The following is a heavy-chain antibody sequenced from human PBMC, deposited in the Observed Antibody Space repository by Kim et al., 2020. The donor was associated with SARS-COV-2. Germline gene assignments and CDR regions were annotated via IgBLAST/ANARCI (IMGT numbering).Heavy chain of an antibody. CDR3: ARGTRQWLVRGPYYYYMDV. CDR1: GGSFSAYY. D-gene: IGHD6-19*01. V-gene: IGHV4-34*01. Sequence: SETLSLTCAVYGGSFSAYYWSWIRQPPGKGLEWIGEINHSGSTNYNPSLKSRVTISVDTSKNQFSLELSSVTAADTAVYYCARGTRQWLVRGPYYYYMDVWGKGAPVTVSS. CDR2: INHSGST. J-gene: IGHJ6*03.